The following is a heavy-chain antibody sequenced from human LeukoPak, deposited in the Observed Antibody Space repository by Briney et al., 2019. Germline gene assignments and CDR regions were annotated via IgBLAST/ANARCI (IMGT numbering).Heavy chain of an antibody. D-gene: IGHD6-13*01. J-gene: IGHJ4*02. CDR2: IDPTDSYT. CDR3: ARFTSRWCGDY. Sequence: GKSLKISCKGSGYSFPSYWISWVRQMPGKGLEWMGRIDPTDSYTYYIPSFQGHVTISADKSISAAYLQWSSLKASDTAMYYCARFTSRWCGDYWGQGTLVTVCS. V-gene: IGHV5-10-1*01. CDR1: GYSFPSYW.